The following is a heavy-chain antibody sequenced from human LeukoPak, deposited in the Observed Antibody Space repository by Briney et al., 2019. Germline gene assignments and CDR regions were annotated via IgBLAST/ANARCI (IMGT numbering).Heavy chain of an antibody. Sequence: GESLKISCKGSGYSFTSYWIGWVRQMPGKGLEWMGIIYPVDSDTRYSPSFQGQVTISADKSISTAYLQWSSLKASDTAMYYCARLPLKRYDILTGYFDYWGQGTLVTVSS. CDR3: ARLPLKRYDILTGYFDY. V-gene: IGHV5-51*01. D-gene: IGHD3-9*01. CDR2: IYPVDSDT. J-gene: IGHJ4*02. CDR1: GYSFTSYW.